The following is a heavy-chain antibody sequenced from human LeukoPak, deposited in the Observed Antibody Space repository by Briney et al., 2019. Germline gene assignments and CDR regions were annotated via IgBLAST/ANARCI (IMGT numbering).Heavy chain of an antibody. J-gene: IGHJ6*02. Sequence: GGSLRLSCAASGFTFSSYAMHWVRQAPGKGLEWVAVISYDGSNKYYADSVKGRFTISRDNSKNTLYLQMSSLRAEDTAVYYCARPIGRFYDFWSGPTNYYYGMDVWGQGTTVTVSS. V-gene: IGHV3-30-3*01. CDR2: ISYDGSNK. CDR3: ARPIGRFYDFWSGPTNYYYGMDV. CDR1: GFTFSSYA. D-gene: IGHD3-3*01.